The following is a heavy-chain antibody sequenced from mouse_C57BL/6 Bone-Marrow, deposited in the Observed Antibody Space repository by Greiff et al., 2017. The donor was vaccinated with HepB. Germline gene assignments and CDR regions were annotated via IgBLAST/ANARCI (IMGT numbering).Heavy chain of an antibody. CDR2: ISNLAYSI. CDR3: ARRLITTVYAMDY. CDR1: GFTFSDYG. J-gene: IGHJ4*01. Sequence: EVKLMESGGGLVQPGGSLKLSCAASGFTFSDYGMAWVRQAPRKGPEWVAFISNLAYSIYYADTVTGRLTISRENAKNTMYLEMSSLRSEDTAMYYCARRLITTVYAMDYWGQGTSVTVSS. V-gene: IGHV5-15*01. D-gene: IGHD1-1*01.